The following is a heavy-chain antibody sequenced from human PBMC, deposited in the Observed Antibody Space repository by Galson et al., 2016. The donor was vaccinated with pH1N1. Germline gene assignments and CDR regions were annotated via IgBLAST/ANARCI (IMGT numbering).Heavy chain of an antibody. J-gene: IGHJ2*01. Sequence: SVKVSCKASNHTFTAYSISWVRQAPGQGLEWMAWISAYNGDTKYAQKFQGRVTMTTDTSANTAYMELRGLRSDDTAVYYCARHRSGWSGALTYWYFDLWGPGTTVTVSS. V-gene: IGHV1-18*01. CDR2: ISAYNGDT. CDR3: ARHRSGWSGALTYWYFDL. CDR1: NHTFTAYS. D-gene: IGHD6-19*01.